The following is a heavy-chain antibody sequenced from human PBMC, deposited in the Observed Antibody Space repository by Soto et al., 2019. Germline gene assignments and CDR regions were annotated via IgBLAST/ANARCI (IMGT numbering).Heavy chain of an antibody. J-gene: IGHJ4*02. CDR1: VFTFNIYA. CDR2: ISGSGATT. V-gene: IGHV3-23*01. CDR3: AKDPEVVVTAPDY. D-gene: IGHD2-21*02. Sequence: WGSLRVACASSVFTFNIYAMSWVRQAAGKGLEWVSGISGSGATTYYADSVKGRFTISRDNSKNTLYLQMNSLGAGDTAVYYCAKDPEVVVTAPDYWGQGTMVTVSS.